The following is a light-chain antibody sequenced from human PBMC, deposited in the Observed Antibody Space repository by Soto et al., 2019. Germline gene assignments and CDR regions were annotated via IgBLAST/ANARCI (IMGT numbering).Light chain of an antibody. CDR3: GTWDSSLTAAV. CDR1: SSNIGENY. Sequence: QSVLTQPPSVSAAPGQKVTISRSGSSSNIGENYVSWYQHLPGTAPQLLIFENNRRPSGIPDRFSGSKSATSATLGITGLQTGDEADYYCGTWDSSLTAAVFGGGTKLTVL. V-gene: IGLV1-51*02. CDR2: ENN. J-gene: IGLJ2*01.